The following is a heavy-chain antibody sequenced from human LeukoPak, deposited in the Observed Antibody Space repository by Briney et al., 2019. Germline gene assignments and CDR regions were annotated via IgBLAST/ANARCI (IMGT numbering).Heavy chain of an antibody. Sequence: GGSLRLSCAASGFTFSSYSMNWVRQAPGKGQEWVSYISKSSDRIYHADSVKGRFTISRDNAKNSLYLQMDSLRAEDTAVYYCARDLLNDEGSSYFFDQWGQGTLVTVSS. CDR3: ARDLLNDEGSSYFFDQ. CDR1: GFTFSSYS. CDR2: ISKSSDRI. V-gene: IGHV3-48*04. J-gene: IGHJ4*02. D-gene: IGHD2-2*01.